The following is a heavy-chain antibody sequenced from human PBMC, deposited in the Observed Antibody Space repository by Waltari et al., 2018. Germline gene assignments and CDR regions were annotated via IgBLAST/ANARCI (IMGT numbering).Heavy chain of an antibody. D-gene: IGHD2-2*01. J-gene: IGHJ6*02. V-gene: IGHV1-69*01. CDR3: ASTTLEGIVVVPAATDYGMDV. CDR1: GGTFSSYA. Sequence: QVQLVQSGAEVKKPGSSVKVSCKASGGTFSSYAISWVRQAPGQGLEWMGGIIPIFGTANYAQKFQGRVTITADESTSTAYMELSSLRSEDTAVYYCASTTLEGIVVVPAATDYGMDVWGQGTTVIVSS. CDR2: IIPIFGTA.